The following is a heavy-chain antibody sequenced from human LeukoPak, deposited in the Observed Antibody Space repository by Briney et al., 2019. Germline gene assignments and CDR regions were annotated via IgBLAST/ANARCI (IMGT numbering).Heavy chain of an antibody. Sequence: SETLSLTCTVSGGSISSYYWSWIRQPPGKGPEWIGYIYYSGSTNYNPSLKSRVTISVDTSKNQFSLKLSSVTAADTAVYYCASIPVGLDSSGYYYAADYWGQGTLDTVSS. CDR3: ASIPVGLDSSGYYYAADY. CDR1: GGSISSYY. J-gene: IGHJ4*02. CDR2: IYYSGST. D-gene: IGHD3-22*01. V-gene: IGHV4-59*08.